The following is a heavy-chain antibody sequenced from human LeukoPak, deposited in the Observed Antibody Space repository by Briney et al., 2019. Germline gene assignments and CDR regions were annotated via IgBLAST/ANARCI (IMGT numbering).Heavy chain of an antibody. J-gene: IGHJ4*02. Sequence: PSETLSLTCTVSGVSMRNHYWSWIRQPPGKGLEWIGYIYDSETTNYNPSLKSRVTMSLDTSKNQFSLKLSSVTAADTAVYYCARSPGSGSYMFDYWGQGTLVTVSS. CDR3: ARSPGSGSYMFDY. CDR2: IYDSETT. V-gene: IGHV4-59*08. CDR1: GVSMRNHY. D-gene: IGHD3-10*01.